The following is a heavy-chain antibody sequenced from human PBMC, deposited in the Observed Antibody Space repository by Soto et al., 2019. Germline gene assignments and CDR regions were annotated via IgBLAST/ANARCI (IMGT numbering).Heavy chain of an antibody. D-gene: IGHD3-3*01. Sequence: EVQLLESGGGLVQPGGSLRLSCAASGFTFSSYAMSWVRQAPGKGLEWVSAISGSGGSTYYADSVKCRFTISRDNSKNTLYLQMNSLRAEDTAVYYCAKDPFKDYDFWSGYLMGAFDIWGQGTMVTVSS. J-gene: IGHJ3*02. CDR2: ISGSGGST. V-gene: IGHV3-23*01. CDR3: AKDPFKDYDFWSGYLMGAFDI. CDR1: GFTFSSYA.